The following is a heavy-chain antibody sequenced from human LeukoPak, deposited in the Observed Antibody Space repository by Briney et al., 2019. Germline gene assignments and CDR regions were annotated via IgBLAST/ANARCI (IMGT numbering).Heavy chain of an antibody. D-gene: IGHD1-1*01. CDR2: IIPIFGTA. V-gene: IGHV1-69*06. CDR3: ARGTTQAPYYYYYMDV. Sequence: ASVKVSCKASGYTFTSYGISWVRQAPGQGLEWMGRIIPIFGTANYAQKFQGRATITADKSTSTAYMELSSLRSEDTAVYYCARGTTQAPYYYYYMDVWGKGTTVTVSS. J-gene: IGHJ6*03. CDR1: GYTFTSYG.